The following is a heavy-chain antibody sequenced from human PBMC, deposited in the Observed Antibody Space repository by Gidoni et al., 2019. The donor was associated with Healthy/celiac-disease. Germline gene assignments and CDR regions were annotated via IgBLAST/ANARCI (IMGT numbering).Heavy chain of an antibody. CDR1: GGPFSSYA. CDR3: ARSTTVSNWCDP. D-gene: IGHD4-17*01. CDR2: IIPSIGIE. Sequence: QVQLVQSGAEVKKPGSSVKVSCKASGGPFSSYAISWVRQAPGQGREWMGRIIPSIGIENYAKKFQGRGTITADKAKSTAYRELSSLRSEDTAVYYCARSTTVSNWCDPWGQGTLVTVSS. J-gene: IGHJ5*02. V-gene: IGHV1-69*04.